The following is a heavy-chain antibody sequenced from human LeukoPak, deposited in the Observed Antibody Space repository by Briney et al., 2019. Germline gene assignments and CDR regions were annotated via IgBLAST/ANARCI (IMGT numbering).Heavy chain of an antibody. Sequence: GGSLRLSCAASGFTFSSYAMSWVRQAPGKGLEWVSAISGSGGSTYYADSVEGRFTISRDNSKNTLYLQMNSLRAEDTAVYYCATQRFLEWLLYRGRGKDFDYWGQGTLVTVSS. CDR2: ISGSGGST. V-gene: IGHV3-23*01. CDR3: ATQRFLEWLLYRGRGKDFDY. J-gene: IGHJ4*02. CDR1: GFTFSSYA. D-gene: IGHD3-3*01.